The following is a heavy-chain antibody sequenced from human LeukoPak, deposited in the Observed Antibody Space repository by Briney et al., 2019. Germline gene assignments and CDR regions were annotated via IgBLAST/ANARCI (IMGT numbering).Heavy chain of an antibody. D-gene: IGHD5-18*01. Sequence: GGSLRLSCAASGFTFDDYAMHWVRQAPGKGLEWVSLISWDGGSTYYADSVKGRFTISRDNSKNSLYLQMNSLRAEDTALYYCAKAIKDTAMSPKYYYYMDVWGKGTTVTVSS. CDR1: GFTFDDYA. CDR2: ISWDGGST. V-gene: IGHV3-43D*03. CDR3: AKAIKDTAMSPKYYYYMDV. J-gene: IGHJ6*03.